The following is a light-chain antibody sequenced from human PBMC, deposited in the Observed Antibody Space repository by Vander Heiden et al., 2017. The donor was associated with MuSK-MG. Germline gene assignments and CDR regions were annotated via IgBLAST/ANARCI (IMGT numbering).Light chain of an antibody. Sequence: EIVLTQSPATLSLSPGESATLSCRASQSVRSYLAWYQQKPGQAPRLLIYDVSSRATGVPARFSGSGSGTDFTLTISSLEPEDFAVYYCQQRSNWPLTFGGGTKVEMK. J-gene: IGKJ4*01. CDR2: DVS. CDR1: QSVRSY. V-gene: IGKV3-11*01. CDR3: QQRSNWPLT.